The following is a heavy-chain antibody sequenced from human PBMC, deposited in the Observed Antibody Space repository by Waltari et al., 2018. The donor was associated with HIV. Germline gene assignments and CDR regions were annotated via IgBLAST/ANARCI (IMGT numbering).Heavy chain of an antibody. CDR3: ARDQEVVRGYYFGMDV. V-gene: IGHV3-7*01. D-gene: IGHD2-15*01. Sequence: EEQLVESGGALVQPGGSLRLSCAASGFTFSSYWMTWVRQAPGQVPDWEANIKDDGSGKDYVDSVKGRLTISRDNAKMSLYLQMNSLRAEDTAVYYCARDQEVVRGYYFGMDVWGQGTTVTV. J-gene: IGHJ6*02. CDR2: IKDDGSGK. CDR1: GFTFSSYW.